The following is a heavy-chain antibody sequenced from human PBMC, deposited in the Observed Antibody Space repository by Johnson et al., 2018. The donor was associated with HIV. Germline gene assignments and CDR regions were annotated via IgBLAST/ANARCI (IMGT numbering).Heavy chain of an antibody. V-gene: IGHV3-66*02. CDR1: GFTVSSNY. J-gene: IGHJ3*02. D-gene: IGHD2-21*01. CDR3: ARDRTRHIVVVILDAFDI. Sequence: VQLVESGGDLVQPGGSLRLSCAASGFTVSSNYMSWVRQAPGKGLEWVSVIYSGGSTYYADSVKGRFTISRDNSKNTLYLQMNSLRAEDTAVYYCARDRTRHIVVVILDAFDIVGQGTMVTVSS. CDR2: IYSGGST.